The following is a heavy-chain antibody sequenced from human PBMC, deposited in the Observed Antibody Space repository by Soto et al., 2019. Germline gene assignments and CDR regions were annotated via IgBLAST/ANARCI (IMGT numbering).Heavy chain of an antibody. D-gene: IGHD4-4*01. CDR3: GSMTTVILPGWYFDY. CDR1: GGSISSSSYY. J-gene: IGHJ4*02. CDR2: IYYSGST. V-gene: IGHV4-39*01. Sequence: QLQLQESGPGLVKPSETLSLTCTVSGGSISSSSYYWGWIRQPPGKGLEWIGSIYYSGSTYYNPSLKSRVTISVDTSKNQFSLKLSSVTAADTAVYYCGSMTTVILPGWYFDYWGQGTLVTVSS.